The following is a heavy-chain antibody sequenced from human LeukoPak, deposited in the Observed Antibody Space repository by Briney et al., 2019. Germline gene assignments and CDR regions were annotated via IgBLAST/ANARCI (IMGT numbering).Heavy chain of an antibody. J-gene: IGHJ4*02. CDR1: GASISSYY. V-gene: IGHV4-59*08. CDR2: ISYSGST. D-gene: IGHD6-13*01. Sequence: SETLSLTCTVSGASISSYYWSWIRQPPGKGLEWIGYISYSGSTNHNPSLKSRVTISADTSKNQVSLTLSSVTAADTAVYFCAKRGRSSWYFDYWGQGTQVTVSS. CDR3: AKRGRSSWYFDY.